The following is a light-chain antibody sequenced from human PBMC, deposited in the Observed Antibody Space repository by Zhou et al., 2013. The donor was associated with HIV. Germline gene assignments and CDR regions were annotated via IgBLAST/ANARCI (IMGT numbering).Light chain of an antibody. V-gene: IGKV3-15*01. CDR3: QQYNTLVT. CDR2: GAS. CDR1: QSVSSN. J-gene: IGKJ2*01. Sequence: EIVMTQSPATLSVSPGERATLSCRASQSVSSNLAWYQQKPGQAPRLLIYGASTRATGIPARFSGSGSGTEFTLTISSLQSEDFATYYCQQYNTLVTFGQGTKLEIK.